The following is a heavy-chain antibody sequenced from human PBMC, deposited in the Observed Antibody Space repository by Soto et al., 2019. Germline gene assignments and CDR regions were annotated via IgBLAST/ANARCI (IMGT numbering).Heavy chain of an antibody. J-gene: IGHJ4*02. V-gene: IGHV1-2*04. CDR1: GYTFTGYY. Sequence: QVQLVQSGAEVKKPGASVKVSCKASGYTFTGYYMHWVRQAPGQGLEWMGWINPNSGGTNYAQTFQGWATMTRDTSISTAYMELSRLRSDDTAVYYCARSKDSFLDYWGQGTLVTVSS. CDR2: INPNSGGT. CDR3: ARSKDSFLDY.